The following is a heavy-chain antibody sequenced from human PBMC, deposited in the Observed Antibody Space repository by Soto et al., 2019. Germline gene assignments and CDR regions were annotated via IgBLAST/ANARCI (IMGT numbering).Heavy chain of an antibody. V-gene: IGHV2-5*02. D-gene: IGHD3-16*01. CDR2: IYWADDK. Sequence: QITLKESDPTLVRPTQPLTLTCTVSGFSLDTWGVGVGWIRQPPGKAPEWLALIYWADDKRYSPSLKNRLTITKDTSKNQVGLTVTNMDPVDTVTYYCARALGSWGAYYFDPWGQGTLVTVSS. J-gene: IGHJ4*02. CDR3: ARALGSWGAYYFDP. CDR1: GFSLDTWGVG.